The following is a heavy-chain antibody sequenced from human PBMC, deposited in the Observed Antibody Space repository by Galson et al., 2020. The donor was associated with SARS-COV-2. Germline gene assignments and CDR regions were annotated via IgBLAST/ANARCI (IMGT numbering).Heavy chain of an antibody. V-gene: IGHV7-4-1*02. J-gene: IGHJ6*02. D-gene: IGHD5-12*01. CDR1: GYTFTSYA. Sequence: ASVKVSCKASGYTFTSYAINWVRQAPGQGLEWMGWINTKTGNPTYAQGFTGRFVFSLDISVSTAYLQISSLRAEDTAVYYCARDSAGGYDWFYYGMDVWGQGTTVTVSS. CDR3: ARDSAGGYDWFYYGMDV. CDR2: INTKTGNP.